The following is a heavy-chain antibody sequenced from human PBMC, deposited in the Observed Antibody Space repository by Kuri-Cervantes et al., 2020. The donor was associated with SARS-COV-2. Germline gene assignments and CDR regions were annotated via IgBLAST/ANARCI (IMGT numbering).Heavy chain of an antibody. V-gene: IGHV3-74*01. CDR2: INSDGSST. D-gene: IGHD4-23*01. CDR1: GFTFSSYW. J-gene: IGHJ6*03. CDR3: ARGGNPAWNMDV. Sequence: LSLTCAASGFTFSSYWMHWVRQAPGKGLVWVSRINSDGSSTSYADSVKGRFTISRDNAKNTLYLQMNSLRAEDTAVYYCARGGNPAWNMDVWGKGTTVTVSS.